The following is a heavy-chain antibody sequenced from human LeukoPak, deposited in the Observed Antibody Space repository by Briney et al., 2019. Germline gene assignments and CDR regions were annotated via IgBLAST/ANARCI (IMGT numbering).Heavy chain of an antibody. CDR1: GFTVSTTY. CDR2: IYVDGRT. V-gene: IGHV3-53*01. D-gene: IGHD4-23*01. J-gene: IGHJ4*02. Sequence: GGPLRLSCAASGFTVSTTYMSWVRQAPGRGLGWVSLIYVDGRTYYADSVKGRFTISRDNSKTTLYLQVNSLRAEDTAVYYCARRGDGGRSFDYWGQGTLVTVSS. CDR3: ARRGDGGRSFDY.